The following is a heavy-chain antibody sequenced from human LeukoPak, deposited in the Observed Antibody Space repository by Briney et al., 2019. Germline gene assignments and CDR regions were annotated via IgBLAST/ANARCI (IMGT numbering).Heavy chain of an antibody. D-gene: IGHD3-22*01. CDR1: GGSISTYY. Sequence: SETLSLTCTVSGGSISTYYWSWIRQPPGKGLEWIGYIFYSGSTNYNPSLKSRVTISVDTSKNQFSLKLSSVTAADTALYYCARGNSYYDSSGYFPWESFQHWGQGTLVTASP. J-gene: IGHJ1*01. V-gene: IGHV4-59*01. CDR2: IFYSGST. CDR3: ARGNSYYDSSGYFPWESFQH.